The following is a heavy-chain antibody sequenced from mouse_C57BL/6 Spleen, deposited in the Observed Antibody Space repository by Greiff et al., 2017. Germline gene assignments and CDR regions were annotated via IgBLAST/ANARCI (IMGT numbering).Heavy chain of an antibody. Sequence: EVMLVESGAELVRPGASVKLSCTASGFNIKDDYMHWVKQRPEKGLEWSGWIDPENGDTEYASKFQGKATITSDTASNTAYLQLSSLTSDDTAVYYCTTLITTVVGWYFDVWGTGTTVTVSS. CDR3: TTLITTVVGWYFDV. D-gene: IGHD1-1*01. CDR1: GFNIKDDY. J-gene: IGHJ1*03. V-gene: IGHV14-4*01. CDR2: IDPENGDT.